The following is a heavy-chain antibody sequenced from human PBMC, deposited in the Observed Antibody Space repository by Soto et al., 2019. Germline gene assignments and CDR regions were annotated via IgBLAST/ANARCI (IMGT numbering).Heavy chain of an antibody. Sequence: QVQLVESGGGVVQPGRSLRLSCAASGFTFSSYAVHWVRQAPGKGLEWVALISYDGRNKFYADSVKGRFTISRDNSKNTLFLQMDGLRAEDTAVYYCARDGDIKMVVAAYSCDRWGQGTLVTVSS. CDR3: ARDGDIKMVVAAYSCDR. D-gene: IGHD2-15*01. J-gene: IGHJ5*02. V-gene: IGHV3-30*04. CDR1: GFTFSSYA. CDR2: ISYDGRNK.